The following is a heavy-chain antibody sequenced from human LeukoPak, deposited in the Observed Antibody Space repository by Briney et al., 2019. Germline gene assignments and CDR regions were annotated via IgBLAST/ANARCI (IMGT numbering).Heavy chain of an antibody. CDR3: VRVSSSYFEY. J-gene: IGHJ4*02. V-gene: IGHV3-7*01. Sequence: SGGSLRLSCAASGFTFSSYAMSWVRQAPGKGLEWVANIKQDGSEKYYVDSVKGRFTISRDNAKNSLYLQMNSLRGEDTAVYYCVRVSSSYFEYWGQGTLVTVSS. CDR1: GFTFSSYA. D-gene: IGHD6-6*01. CDR2: IKQDGSEK.